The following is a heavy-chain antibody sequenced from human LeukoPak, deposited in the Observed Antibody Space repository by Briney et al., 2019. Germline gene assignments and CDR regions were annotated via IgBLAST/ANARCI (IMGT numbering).Heavy chain of an antibody. D-gene: IGHD5-24*01. V-gene: IGHV4-59*08. CDR1: GGSISNYY. J-gene: IGHJ5*02. CDR2: VSYSGSS. Sequence: SETLSLTCTVSGGSISNYYWSWIRQPPGKRLEWIGYVSYSGSSSSNPSLESRVTISVDTSKNQVSLRLSSVTAVDTAFYYCAGQGYNYNTGRHNWFDPWGQGILVTVSS. CDR3: AGQGYNYNTGRHNWFDP.